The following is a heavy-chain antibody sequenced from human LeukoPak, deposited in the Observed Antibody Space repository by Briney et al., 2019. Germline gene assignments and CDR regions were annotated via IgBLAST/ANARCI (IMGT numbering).Heavy chain of an antibody. J-gene: IGHJ3*02. Sequence: PGGSLRLSCAASGFTFSSYWMSWVRQAPGKGLEWVANIKQDGSEKYYVDSVKGRFTIPRDNAKNSLYLQMNSLRAEDTAVYYCARESGGALAYDAFDIWGQGTMVTVSS. V-gene: IGHV3-7*01. D-gene: IGHD2-8*02. CDR3: ARESGGALAYDAFDI. CDR2: IKQDGSEK. CDR1: GFTFSSYW.